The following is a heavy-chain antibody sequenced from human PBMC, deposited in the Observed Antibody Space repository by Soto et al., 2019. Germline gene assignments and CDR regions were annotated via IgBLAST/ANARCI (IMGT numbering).Heavy chain of an antibody. CDR2: INHSGST. Sequence: SETLSLTCAAYGGSFSGYYWSWIRQPPGKGLEWIGEINHSGSTNYNPSLKSRVTISVDTSKNQFSLKLSSVTAADTAVYYCARGRAREYDFWSGYYNGGMDVWGQGTMVTVSS. V-gene: IGHV4-34*01. CDR3: ARGRAREYDFWSGYYNGGMDV. CDR1: GGSFSGYY. J-gene: IGHJ6*02. D-gene: IGHD3-3*01.